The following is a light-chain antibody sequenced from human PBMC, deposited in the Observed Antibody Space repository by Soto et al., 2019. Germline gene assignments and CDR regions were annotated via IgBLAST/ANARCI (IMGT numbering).Light chain of an antibody. CDR1: QSVSYN. J-gene: IGKJ4*01. V-gene: IGKV3-15*01. CDR3: QQYNKWPPLT. Sequence: EVVMTQSPATLSVSPGDRATLSCRASQSVSYNLAWYQQRPGQAPRLLIYGASTRATGIPARFSGSGSGTEFTLTISSLQSEDFAVHYCQQYNKWPPLTFGGGTRVDIK. CDR2: GAS.